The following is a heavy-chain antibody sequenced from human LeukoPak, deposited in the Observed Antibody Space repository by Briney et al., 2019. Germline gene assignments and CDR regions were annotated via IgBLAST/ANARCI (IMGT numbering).Heavy chain of an antibody. CDR3: ARGGIAASFNYFDY. CDR2: ISAYNGST. D-gene: IGHD6-13*01. J-gene: IGHJ4*02. V-gene: IGHV1-18*01. Sequence: ASVKVSCKASGYTFTSYGISWVRQAPGQGLEWMGWISAYNGSTNYAQKLQGRVTMTTDTSTSTAYMELSSLRSEDTAVFYCARGGIAASFNYFDYWGQGTLVTVSS. CDR1: GYTFTSYG.